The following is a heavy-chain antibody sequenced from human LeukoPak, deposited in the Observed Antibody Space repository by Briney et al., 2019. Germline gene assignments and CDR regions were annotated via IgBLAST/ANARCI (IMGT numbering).Heavy chain of an antibody. J-gene: IGHJ4*02. V-gene: IGHV3-7*01. CDR3: ARGHHRYSSSWYLDY. Sequence: GGSLRLSCAASGLTFSTYWMSWVRQAPGKGLEWVANIKQDGSEKYYVDSVTGRFTISRDNAKNSLYLQMNSLRAEDTAVYYCARGHHRYSSSWYLDYWGQGTLVTVSS. D-gene: IGHD6-13*01. CDR1: GLTFSTYW. CDR2: IKQDGSEK.